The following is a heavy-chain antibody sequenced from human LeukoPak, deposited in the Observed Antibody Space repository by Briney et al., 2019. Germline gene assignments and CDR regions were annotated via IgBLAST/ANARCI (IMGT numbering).Heavy chain of an antibody. Sequence: SETLSLSCSVSGGFITSYYWSWIRQPPGKGLEWVGYIHDTGSTNYNPSLKSRVTISVDTSKNQLSLKLSSVTAADTAVYYCARGGGSAYHYNAFDIWGLGTMVTVSS. CDR2: IHDTGST. D-gene: IGHD3-22*01. J-gene: IGHJ3*02. CDR1: GGFITSYY. V-gene: IGHV4-59*08. CDR3: ARGGGSAYHYNAFDI.